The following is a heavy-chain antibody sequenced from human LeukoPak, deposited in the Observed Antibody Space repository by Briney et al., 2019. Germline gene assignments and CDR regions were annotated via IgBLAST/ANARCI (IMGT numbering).Heavy chain of an antibody. V-gene: IGHV3-21*01. J-gene: IGHJ6*02. CDR3: ARDWGYYYYYGMDV. CDR1: GFTFSSYS. D-gene: IGHD3-16*01. Sequence: GSLRLSCAASGFTFSSYSMNWVRQAPGKGPEWVSSISSSSSYIYYADSVKGRFTISRDNAKNSLYLQMNSLRAEDTAVYYCARDWGYYYYYGMDVWGQGTTVTVSS. CDR2: ISSSSSYI.